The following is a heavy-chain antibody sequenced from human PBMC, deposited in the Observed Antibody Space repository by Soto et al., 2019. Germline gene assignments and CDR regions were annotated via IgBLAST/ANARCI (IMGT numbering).Heavy chain of an antibody. D-gene: IGHD6-19*01. CDR3: AKDPWGSGKDDAFDI. CDR1: GFTFDDYA. V-gene: IGHV3-9*01. J-gene: IGHJ3*02. Sequence: EVQLVESGGGLVQPGRSLRLSCAASGFTFDDYAMHWVRQAPGKGLEWVSGISWNSGSIGYADSVKGRFTISRDNAKNSLYLQMNSLRAEDTALYYCAKDPWGSGKDDAFDIWGQGTMVTVSS. CDR2: ISWNSGSI.